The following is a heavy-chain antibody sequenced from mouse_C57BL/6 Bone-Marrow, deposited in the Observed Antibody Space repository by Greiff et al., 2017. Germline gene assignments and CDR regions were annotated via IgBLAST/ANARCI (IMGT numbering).Heavy chain of an antibody. Sequence: EVKLMESGGGLVKPGGSLKLSCAASGFTFSSYAMSWVRQTTEKRLEWVATISDGGSYTYYPDNVKGRFTISRDNAKNNLYLQMSHLKSEDTAMYYCAREGLVYYFDYWGQGTTLTVAS. CDR2: ISDGGSYT. CDR1: GFTFSSYA. J-gene: IGHJ2*01. D-gene: IGHD3-1*01. CDR3: AREGLVYYFDY. V-gene: IGHV5-4*01.